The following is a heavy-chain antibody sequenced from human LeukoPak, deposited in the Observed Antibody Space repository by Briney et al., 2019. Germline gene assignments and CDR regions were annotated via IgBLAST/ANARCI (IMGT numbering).Heavy chain of an antibody. CDR3: ARGTLDWLSYFDY. CDR1: GGSFSGYY. J-gene: IGHJ4*02. V-gene: IGHV4-34*01. D-gene: IGHD3-9*01. Sequence: SETLSLTCAVYGGSFSGYYWSWIRQPPGKGLEWIGEINHSGSTNYNPSLKSRVTISVDTSKNQFSLKLSSVTAADTAVYYCARGTLDWLSYFDYWGQGTLVTVSS. CDR2: INHSGST.